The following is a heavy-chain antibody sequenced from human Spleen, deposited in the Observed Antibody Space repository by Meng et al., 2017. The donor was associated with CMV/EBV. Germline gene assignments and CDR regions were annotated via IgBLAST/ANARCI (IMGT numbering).Heavy chain of an antibody. V-gene: IGHV4-34*01. Sequence: SLICAVCGGSFNDCYWSWNRQSPGEGLEWIGEINDSGSTDYDPSLKSRVTISVDTSTKQFSLNLSSVTAADTAVYYCARGSAYPSDYWGQGTLVTVSS. CDR3: ARGSAYPSDY. CDR1: GGSFNDCY. CDR2: INDSGST. J-gene: IGHJ4*02.